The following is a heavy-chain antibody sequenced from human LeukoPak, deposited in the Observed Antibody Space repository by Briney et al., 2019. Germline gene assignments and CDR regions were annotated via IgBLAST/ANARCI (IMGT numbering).Heavy chain of an antibody. Sequence: SETLSLTCDVYGGSFSGYYWSWIRHPPRKGLEWIGEINHSGSTSYNPSLKSRVTISVDTSKNQFSLKLSSVTAADTAVYYCARVGYSGSLSGSFDIWGQGTMVTVSS. D-gene: IGHD1-26*01. CDR2: INHSGST. CDR1: GGSFSGYY. V-gene: IGHV4-34*01. CDR3: ARVGYSGSLSGSFDI. J-gene: IGHJ3*02.